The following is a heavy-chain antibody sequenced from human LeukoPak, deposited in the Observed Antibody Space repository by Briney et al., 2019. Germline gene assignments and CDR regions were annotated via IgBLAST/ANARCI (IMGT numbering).Heavy chain of an antibody. Sequence: SETLSLTCAVYGGSFSGYYWSWIRQPPGKGLEWIGEINHSGSTNYNPSLKSRVTISVDTSKNQFSLKLSSVTAADTAVYYCARGATLDYWGQGTLVTVSS. CDR1: GGSFSGYY. J-gene: IGHJ4*02. V-gene: IGHV4-34*01. CDR3: ARGATLDY. D-gene: IGHD1-26*01. CDR2: INHSGST.